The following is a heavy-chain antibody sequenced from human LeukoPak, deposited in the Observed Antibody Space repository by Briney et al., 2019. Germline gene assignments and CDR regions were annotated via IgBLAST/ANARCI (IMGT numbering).Heavy chain of an antibody. CDR1: GGPISNYY. CDR3: ARHSRFQQLGSFDY. Sequence: SETLSLTCTVSGGPISNYYWSWIRQPPGKGLEWIGYIYSSGSTNYNPSLKSRVTISVDTSKNQFSLKLSSVTAADTAVYYCARHSRFQQLGSFDYWGQGTLVTVSS. J-gene: IGHJ4*02. V-gene: IGHV4-59*08. CDR2: IYSSGST. D-gene: IGHD6-13*01.